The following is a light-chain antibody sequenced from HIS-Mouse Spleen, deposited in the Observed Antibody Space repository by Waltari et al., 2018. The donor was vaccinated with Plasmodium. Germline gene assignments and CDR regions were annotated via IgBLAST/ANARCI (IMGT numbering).Light chain of an antibody. Sequence: QSALTQPASVSGSPGQPITISCTGTSSDVGSSTLVSWYQQHPGKAPKLMIYEGSKRPSGVSNRFSGSKSGNTASLTISGLQAEDEADYYCCSYAGSSTYVFGTGTKVTVL. V-gene: IGLV2-23*01. CDR1: SSDVGSSTL. J-gene: IGLJ1*01. CDR2: EGS. CDR3: CSYAGSSTYV.